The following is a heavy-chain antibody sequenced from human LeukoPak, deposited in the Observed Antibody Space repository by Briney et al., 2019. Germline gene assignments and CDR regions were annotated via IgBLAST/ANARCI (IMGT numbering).Heavy chain of an antibody. D-gene: IGHD6-13*01. J-gene: IGHJ1*01. Sequence: GGSLRLSCAASGFTFRSYSMNWVRQAPGKGLEWVSSISSSSSYIYYADSVKGRFTISRDNAKNSLYLQMNSLRAEDTAVYYCASGSSSWYGYFQHWGQGTLVTVSS. V-gene: IGHV3-21*01. CDR1: GFTFRSYS. CDR2: ISSSSSYI. CDR3: ASGSSSWYGYFQH.